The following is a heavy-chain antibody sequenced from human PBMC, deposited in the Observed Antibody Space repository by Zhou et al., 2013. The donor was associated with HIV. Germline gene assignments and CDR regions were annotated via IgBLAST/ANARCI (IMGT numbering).Heavy chain of an antibody. D-gene: IGHD1-26*01. V-gene: IGHV1-18*01. CDR3: ATDGILGARKVYYFDY. CDR2: ISPYTGNT. J-gene: IGHJ4*02. CDR1: GYAFTSYG. Sequence: QVHLVQSGAEVKKPGASVKVSCKASGYAFTSYGISWVRQAPGQGLEWMGWISPYTGNTNYAQKLQGRVTMTTDTSTSTVYMELRSLTSDDTAVYYCATDGILGARKVYYFDYWGQGTLVTVSS.